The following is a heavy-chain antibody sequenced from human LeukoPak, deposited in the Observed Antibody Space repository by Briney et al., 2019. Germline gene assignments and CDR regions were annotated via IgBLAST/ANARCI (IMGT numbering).Heavy chain of an antibody. CDR3: ARNDWGAYYFDY. D-gene: IGHD7-27*01. CDR1: GGTFSSYA. J-gene: IGHJ4*02. V-gene: IGHV1-69*13. CDR2: IIPIFGTA. Sequence: SVKVSCKASGGTFSSYAISWVRQAPGQGLEWMGGIIPIFGTANYAQKFQGRVTITADESTSTAYMELSSLRSEDTAVYYCARNDWGAYYFDYWGQGTLVAISS.